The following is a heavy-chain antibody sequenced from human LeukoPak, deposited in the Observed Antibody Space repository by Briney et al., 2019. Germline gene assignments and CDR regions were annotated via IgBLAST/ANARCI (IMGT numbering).Heavy chain of an antibody. Sequence: SETLSLTCTVSSGSFRTYYWSWIRQPPGKGLEWIGYIYYSGNTNYNPSLKSRVTISVDTSKNEFSLRLSSVTAADTAVYYCARDSHWESMRAFDIWGQGTMVTVSS. CDR3: ARDSHWESMRAFDI. D-gene: IGHD7-27*01. CDR2: IYYSGNT. V-gene: IGHV4-59*01. J-gene: IGHJ3*02. CDR1: SGSFRTYY.